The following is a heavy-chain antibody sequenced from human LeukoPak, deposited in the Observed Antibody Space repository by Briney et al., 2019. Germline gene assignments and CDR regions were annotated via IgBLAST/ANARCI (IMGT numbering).Heavy chain of an antibody. CDR2: ISSSGSLI. CDR3: ARVGVEQYLVLSYSMDV. CDR1: GFSFSSYT. J-gene: IGHJ6*03. D-gene: IGHD6-13*01. Sequence: GGSLTLSCAASGFSFSSYTINWVRQAPGKGLEWVSSISSSGSLIYYADSVRGRFTVSRDNAKNSLHLQMNSLRAEDTAVYYCARVGVEQYLVLSYSMDVWGKGTTVTVS. V-gene: IGHV3-21*01.